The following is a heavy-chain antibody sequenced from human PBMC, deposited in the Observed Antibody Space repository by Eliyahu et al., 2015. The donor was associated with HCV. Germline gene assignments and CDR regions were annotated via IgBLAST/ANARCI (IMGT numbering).Heavy chain of an antibody. Sequence: EVQLVESGGGLVKPGGSLRLSCAASGFTFSSYRMNWVRQAPGKGLEWVSSISSSSSFIYYVDSVKGRFTISRDNAKNSLYLQMNSLRADDTAVYYCARDSVEVVVPLDYWGQGTLVTVSS. CDR1: GFTFSSYR. D-gene: IGHD3-22*01. CDR3: ARDSVEVVVPLDY. CDR2: ISSSSSFI. V-gene: IGHV3-21*01. J-gene: IGHJ4*02.